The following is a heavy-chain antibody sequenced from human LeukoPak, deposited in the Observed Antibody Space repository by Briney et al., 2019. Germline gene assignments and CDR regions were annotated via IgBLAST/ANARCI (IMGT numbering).Heavy chain of an antibody. CDR3: AKMKGHPLPKYYMDV. CDR1: GFTFSSYG. J-gene: IGHJ6*01. D-gene: IGHD1-26*01. V-gene: IGHV3-33*06. CDR2: IWYDGSNK. Sequence: PGGSLRLSCAASGFTFSSYGMHWVRQAPGKGLEWVAVIWYDGSNKYYADSVKGRFTISRGNSKNTLYLQMNSLRAEDTAIYYCAKMKGHPLPKYYMDVWGQGTTVTVSS.